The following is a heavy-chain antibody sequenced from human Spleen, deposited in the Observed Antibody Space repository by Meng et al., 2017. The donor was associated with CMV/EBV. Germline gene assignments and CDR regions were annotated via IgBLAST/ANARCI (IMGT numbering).Heavy chain of an antibody. J-gene: IGHJ5*02. D-gene: IGHD3-9*01. CDR2: IYHSGST. CDR3: ARGLMDYNLMTGASNWFDP. V-gene: IGHV4-4*02. Sequence: ISSSNLGTWVRQVPGKGLEWIGEIYHSGSTNYNPSLKSRVTISIDTSKNQFSLKLSSVTAADTAVYYCARGLMDYNLMTGASNWFDPWGQGTLVTVSS. CDR1: ISSSNL.